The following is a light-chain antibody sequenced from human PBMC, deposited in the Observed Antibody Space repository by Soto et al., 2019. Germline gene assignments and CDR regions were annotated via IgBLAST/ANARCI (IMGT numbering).Light chain of an antibody. CDR3: QQRNSWPIT. CDR1: QSVSIY. V-gene: IGKV3-11*01. J-gene: IGKJ5*01. Sequence: EIVLTQSPATLSLSPGERATLSCRASQSVSIYLAWYQQKPGQAPRLLIYDASNRATGIPARFSGSGSGTDFTLTISSLEPEDFAVYYCQQRNSWPITFGQGTRLDIK. CDR2: DAS.